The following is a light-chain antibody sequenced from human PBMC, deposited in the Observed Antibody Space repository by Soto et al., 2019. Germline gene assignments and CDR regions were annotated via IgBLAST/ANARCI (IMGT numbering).Light chain of an antibody. J-gene: IGKJ1*01. Sequence: DIQMTQSPSSLSASVGDRVTITCRASQDISNYLAWYQQKPGKVPKLLIYAASTLQSGVPSRFSGSGSGTYFTLTISSLQPEDVATYYCQKYNSARRTFGQGTKVDIK. V-gene: IGKV1-27*01. CDR2: AAS. CDR1: QDISNY. CDR3: QKYNSARRT.